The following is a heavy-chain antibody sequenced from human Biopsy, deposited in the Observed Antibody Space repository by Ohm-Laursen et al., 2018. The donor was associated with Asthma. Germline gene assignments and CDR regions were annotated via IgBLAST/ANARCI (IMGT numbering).Heavy chain of an antibody. D-gene: IGHD7-27*01. Sequence: SLRLSCAASGFTFDDFAMHWVRQAPGKGLEWAASVSWNSRDIAYADSMRGRFAISRDNAKNSLYLQMNSLRVEDTAFYHCTKDTGELGMSAFDVWGQGTMVAVSS. CDR2: VSWNSRDI. J-gene: IGHJ3*01. V-gene: IGHV3-9*01. CDR3: TKDTGELGMSAFDV. CDR1: GFTFDDFA.